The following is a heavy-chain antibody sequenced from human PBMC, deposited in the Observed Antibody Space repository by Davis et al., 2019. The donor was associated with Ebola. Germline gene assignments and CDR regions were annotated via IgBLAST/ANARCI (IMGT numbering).Heavy chain of an antibody. D-gene: IGHD6-13*01. J-gene: IGHJ6*02. CDR3: ARMAAAGTKLDV. V-gene: IGHV1-18*04. Sequence: AASVKVSCKASGYTFTSYGISWVRQAPRQGLEWMGWISTYNGNTNFAQKLQGRVTMTTDTSTSSAYMELWSLRSDDTAVYYCARMAAAGTKLDVWGQGTTVTVSS. CDR2: ISTYNGNT. CDR1: GYTFTSYG.